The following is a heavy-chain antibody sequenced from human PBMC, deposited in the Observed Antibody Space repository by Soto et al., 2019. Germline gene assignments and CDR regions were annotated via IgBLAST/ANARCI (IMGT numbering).Heavy chain of an antibody. CDR2: IYHTGRT. CDR3: ARYGNGGLQQFDY. Sequence: PSESMSLTCTVSGACIYPCYWSWIRQPPGKGLEWIGYIYHTGRTTYNPSLKSRVTISLDASKSQFSLTLGFVTTPDTATYSCARYGNGGLQQFDYWGKGALVAVSS. D-gene: IGHD4-4*01. CDR1: GACIYPCY. J-gene: IGHJ4*02. V-gene: IGHV4-59*01.